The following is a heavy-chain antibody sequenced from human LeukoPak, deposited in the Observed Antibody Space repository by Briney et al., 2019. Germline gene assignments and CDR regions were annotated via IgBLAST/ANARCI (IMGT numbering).Heavy chain of an antibody. CDR3: AKFSAVDDTFDI. Sequence: GESLQISCEGSGYSFTNYWIGWVRQMPGKGLEWMGIIYPGDSDTRYSPSFEGQVTISADKSISTAFLQWSSLKASDTAMYYCAKFSAVDDTFDIWGQGTMVTVFS. J-gene: IGHJ3*02. D-gene: IGHD4-23*01. V-gene: IGHV5-51*01. CDR1: GYSFTNYW. CDR2: IYPGDSDT.